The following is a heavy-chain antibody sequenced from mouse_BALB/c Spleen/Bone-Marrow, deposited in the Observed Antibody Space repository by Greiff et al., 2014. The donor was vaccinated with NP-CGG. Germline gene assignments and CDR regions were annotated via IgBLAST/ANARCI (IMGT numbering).Heavy chain of an antibody. CDR2: IWAGGST. CDR3: ARRYDDVYYYAMDY. Sequence: VMLVESGPGLVAPSQSLSITCTVSGFSLTSYGVHWVRQPPGKGLEWLGVIWAGGSTNYNSALMSRLSISKDNSKSQVFLKMNSLQTDDTAMYYCARRYDDVYYYAMDYWGQGTSVTVSS. V-gene: IGHV2-9*02. D-gene: IGHD2-14*01. CDR1: GFSLTSYG. J-gene: IGHJ4*01.